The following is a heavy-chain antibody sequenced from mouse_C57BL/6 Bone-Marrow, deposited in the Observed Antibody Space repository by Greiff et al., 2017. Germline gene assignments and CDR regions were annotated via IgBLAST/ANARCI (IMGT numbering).Heavy chain of an antibody. CDR3: TRRDSNYPYYAMDY. Sequence: VQLQQSGTVLARPGASVKMSCKSSGYTFTSYWMHWVKQRPGQGLEWIGAIYPGNSDTSYNQKFKGKAKLTAVTSASTAYMELSSLTNEDSAVYYCTRRDSNYPYYAMDYWGQGTSVTVSS. CDR1: GYTFTSYW. CDR2: IYPGNSDT. V-gene: IGHV1-5*01. D-gene: IGHD2-5*01. J-gene: IGHJ4*01.